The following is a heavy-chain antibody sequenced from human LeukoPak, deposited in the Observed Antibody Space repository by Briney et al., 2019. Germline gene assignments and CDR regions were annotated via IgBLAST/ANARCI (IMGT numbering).Heavy chain of an antibody. CDR2: INPNSGGT. D-gene: IGHD6-13*01. J-gene: IGHJ6*02. CDR1: GYTFTGYY. V-gene: IGHV1-2*02. CDR3: ARVAAAGTGGPYYYYGMDV. Sequence: EASVKVSCKASGYTFTGYYMHWVRQAPGQGLEWMGWINPNSGGTNYAQKFQGRVTMTRDTSISTAYMELSRLRSDDTAVYYCARVAAAGTGGPYYYYGMDVWGQGTTVTVS.